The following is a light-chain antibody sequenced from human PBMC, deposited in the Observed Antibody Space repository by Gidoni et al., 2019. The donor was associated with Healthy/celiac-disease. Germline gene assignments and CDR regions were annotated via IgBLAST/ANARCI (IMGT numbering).Light chain of an antibody. J-gene: IGKJ2*01. Sequence: EIVMTQSPATLSVSPGERATLSCRASQSVSSNLAWYQQKPGQAPRLLIYGASTRATGIPARFSGSGSGTEFTLTISSLQSEYFAVYFCQQYNNWLRNPFGQGTKLEIK. CDR3: QQYNNWLRNP. CDR1: QSVSSN. CDR2: GAS. V-gene: IGKV3-15*01.